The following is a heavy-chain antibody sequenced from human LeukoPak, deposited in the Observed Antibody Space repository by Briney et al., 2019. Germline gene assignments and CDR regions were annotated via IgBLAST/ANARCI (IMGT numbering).Heavy chain of an antibody. D-gene: IGHD3-22*01. CDR3: ARDKGYYDSSGYYYYYYGVDV. V-gene: IGHV4-4*07. CDR2: IYTSGST. Sequence: SETLSLTCTVSGGSISSYYWSWIRQPAGKGLEWIGRIYTSGSTNYNPSLKSRVTMSVDTSKNQFSLKLSSVTAADTAVYYCARDKGYYDSSGYYYYYYGVDVWGQGTTVTVSS. CDR1: GGSISSYY. J-gene: IGHJ6*02.